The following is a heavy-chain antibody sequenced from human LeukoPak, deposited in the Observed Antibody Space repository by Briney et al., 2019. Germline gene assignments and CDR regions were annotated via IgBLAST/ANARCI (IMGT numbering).Heavy chain of an antibody. CDR2: IYYSGST. J-gene: IGHJ3*02. V-gene: IGHV4-30-4*08. Sequence: SETLSLTCTVYGGSISSGDYYWSCIRQPPGRGLEWNGYIYYSGSTYYKPSLKSRVTISVDTARNQFSLKLSSVTAADTAMYYCARDLAPSGADAFGIWGQGTMVTVSS. D-gene: IGHD1-14*01. CDR3: ARDLAPSGADAFGI. CDR1: GGSISSGDYY.